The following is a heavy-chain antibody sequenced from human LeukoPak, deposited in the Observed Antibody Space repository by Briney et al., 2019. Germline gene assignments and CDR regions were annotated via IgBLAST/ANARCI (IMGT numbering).Heavy chain of an antibody. J-gene: IGHJ4*02. CDR1: GYTFTTYA. V-gene: IGHV1-3*03. CDR2: INAGNGNT. CDR3: ARQYYDILTGYYYFDY. D-gene: IGHD3-9*01. Sequence: GASVKVSCKASGYTFTTYAIHWVHQAPGQRLEWMGWINAGNGNTKYSQEFQGRVTITRYTSASTAYMELSSLRSEDMAVYYCARQYYDILTGYYYFDYWGQGTLVSVSS.